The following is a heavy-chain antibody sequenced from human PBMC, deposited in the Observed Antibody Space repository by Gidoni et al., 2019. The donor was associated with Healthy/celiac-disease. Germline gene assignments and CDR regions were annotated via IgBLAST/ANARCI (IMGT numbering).Heavy chain of an antibody. D-gene: IGHD6-6*01. CDR3: ARVDGGSSSLGYFQH. V-gene: IGHV4-34*01. J-gene: IGHJ1*01. CDR1: GGSFSGYY. Sequence: GGSFSGYYWSWIRQPPGKGLEWIGEINHSGSTNYNPSLKSRVTIPVDTSKNQFSLKLSSVTAADTAVYYCARVDGGSSSLGYFQHWGQGTLVTVSS. CDR2: INHSGST.